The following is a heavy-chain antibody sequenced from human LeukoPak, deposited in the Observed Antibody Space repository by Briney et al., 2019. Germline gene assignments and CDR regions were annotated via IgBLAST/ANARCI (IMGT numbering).Heavy chain of an antibody. J-gene: IGHJ6*02. D-gene: IGHD3-16*02. CDR1: GFTFSTYG. V-gene: IGHV3-33*01. CDR3: ARAGSYRKYYYYGMDV. Sequence: GGSLRLSCAASGFTFSTYGMHWVRQAPDKGLEWVAIIKYDGSNIYYADSMKGRFTISRDNSKSTLYLQMNSLRVEDTAVYYCARAGSYRKYYYYGMDVWGQGTTVTVSS. CDR2: IKYDGSNI.